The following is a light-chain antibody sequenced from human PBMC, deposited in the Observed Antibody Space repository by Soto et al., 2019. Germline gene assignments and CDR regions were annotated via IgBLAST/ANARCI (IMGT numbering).Light chain of an antibody. CDR2: SAS. J-gene: IGKJ4*01. V-gene: IGKV1-9*01. CDR3: RQLFRYPLT. Sequence: DIQLTQSPSFLSASVGDRVTITCRATQPISNYLAWYQHKPEKAPELLIYSASTLQSRVPSRFRSSGSSTEFSLTIRALQPEDFATYYRRQLFRYPLTFGGGTKLHI. CDR1: QPISNY.